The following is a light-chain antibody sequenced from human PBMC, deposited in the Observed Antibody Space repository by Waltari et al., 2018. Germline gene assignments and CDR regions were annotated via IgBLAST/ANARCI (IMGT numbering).Light chain of an antibody. Sequence: DIQLTQSPSAMSASGGDRVTITCRASQAISNYLAWFQQKPGQAPKRLIYAACNLQPGVPSRFSGSGSGTEFTLTISSLQPEDFATYYCLQHNSDPQTFGQGTKLEIK. CDR1: QAISNY. V-gene: IGKV1-17*03. CDR3: LQHNSDPQT. CDR2: AAC. J-gene: IGKJ2*01.